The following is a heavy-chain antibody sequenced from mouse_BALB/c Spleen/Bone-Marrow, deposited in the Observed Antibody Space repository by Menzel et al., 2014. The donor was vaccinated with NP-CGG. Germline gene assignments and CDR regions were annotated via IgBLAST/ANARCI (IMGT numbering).Heavy chain of an antibody. Sequence: EVQLQQSGAELVKPGASVKLSCTASGFNIEDTYMHWVKQRPEQGLEWIGRIDPAYGNTKYDPKFQGKATITADTSSNTAYLQLSSLTSEDTAVYYCAEITTAAYYVMDYWGQGTSVTVSS. J-gene: IGHJ4*01. V-gene: IGHV14-3*02. CDR1: GFNIEDTY. CDR3: AEITTAAYYVMDY. CDR2: IDPAYGNT. D-gene: IGHD1-2*01.